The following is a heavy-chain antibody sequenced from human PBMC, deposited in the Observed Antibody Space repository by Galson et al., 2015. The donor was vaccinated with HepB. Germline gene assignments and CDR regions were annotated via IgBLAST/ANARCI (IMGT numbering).Heavy chain of an antibody. CDR2: INHSGST. CDR3: ARVGELELPDY. J-gene: IGHJ4*02. Sequence: SETLSLTCAVYGGSFSGYYWSWIRQPPGKGLEWIGEINHSGSTNYNPSLKSRVTISVDTSKNQFSLKLSSVTAADTAVYYCARVGELELPDYWGQGTLVTVSS. D-gene: IGHD1-7*01. CDR1: GGSFSGYY. V-gene: IGHV4-34*01.